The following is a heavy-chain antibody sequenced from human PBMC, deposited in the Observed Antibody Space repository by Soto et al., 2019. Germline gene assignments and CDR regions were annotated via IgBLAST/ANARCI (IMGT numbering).Heavy chain of an antibody. J-gene: IGHJ4*02. CDR1: GFTFSSYA. CDR2: ISGSGGST. CDR3: AKSSPRTTRMTTVTPVD. V-gene: IGHV3-23*01. D-gene: IGHD4-17*01. Sequence: GGSLRLSCAASGFTFSSYAMSWVRQAPGKGLEWVSAISGSGGSTYYADSVKGRFTISRDNSKNTLYLQMNSLRAEDTAVYYCAKSSPRTTRMTTVTPVDWGQGTLVTVSS.